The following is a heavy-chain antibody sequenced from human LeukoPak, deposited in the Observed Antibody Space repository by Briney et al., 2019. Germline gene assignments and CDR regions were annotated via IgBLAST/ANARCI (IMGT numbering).Heavy chain of an antibody. CDR2: IRSKAYGGTT. D-gene: IGHD3-3*01. Sequence: PGGSLRLSCTASGFTFGDYAMSWVRQAPGKGLEWVGSIRSKAYGGTTEYAASVKGRFTISRDDSKSIAYLQMNSLKTEDTAVYYCTRDSIYDFWSGYWYYYYMDVWGKGTTVTVSS. CDR3: TRDSIYDFWSGYWYYYYMDV. CDR1: GFTFGDYA. J-gene: IGHJ6*03. V-gene: IGHV3-49*04.